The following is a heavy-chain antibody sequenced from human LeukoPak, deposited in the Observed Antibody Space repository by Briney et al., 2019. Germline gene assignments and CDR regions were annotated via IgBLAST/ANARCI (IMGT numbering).Heavy chain of an antibody. V-gene: IGHV3-7*01. D-gene: IGHD4-23*01. J-gene: IGHJ3*02. CDR1: GFTVSSNY. CDR2: IKQDGSEK. Sequence: PGGSLRLSCAASGFTVSSNYMSWVRQAPGKGLEWVANIKQDGSEKYYVDSVKGRFTISRDNAKNSLYLQMNSLRAEDTAVYYCASRWSRAWAFDIWGQGTMVTVSS. CDR3: ASRWSRAWAFDI.